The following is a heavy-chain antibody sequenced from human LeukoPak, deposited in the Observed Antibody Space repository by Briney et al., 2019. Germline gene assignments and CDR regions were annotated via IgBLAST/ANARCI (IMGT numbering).Heavy chain of an antibody. CDR1: GASISSSTDY. CDR2: IYYSGST. J-gene: IGHJ4*02. Sequence: SKTLSLTCTVSGASISSSTDYWGWIRQPPGKGLEWIANIYYSGSTYYNPSLKSRVTISVDTSKNQFSLKLNSVTAADTAVYYCARGRDGYNFLNRGEYYYFDYWGQGTLVTVSS. CDR3: ARGRDGYNFLNRGEYYYFDY. V-gene: IGHV4-39*01. D-gene: IGHD5-24*01.